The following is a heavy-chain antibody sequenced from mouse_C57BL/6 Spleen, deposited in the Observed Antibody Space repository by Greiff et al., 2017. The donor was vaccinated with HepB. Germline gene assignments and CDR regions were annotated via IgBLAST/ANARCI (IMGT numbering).Heavy chain of an antibody. CDR1: GYTFTDYN. CDR3: AVSSFAY. Sequence: VQLQQSGPELVKPGASVKIPCKASGYTFTDYNMDWVKQSHGKSLEWIGDINPNNGGTIYNQKFKGKGTLTVDNSSSTAYMELRSLTSKDTEVYYCAVSSFAYWGQGTLVTVSA. J-gene: IGHJ3*01. V-gene: IGHV1-18*01. CDR2: INPNNGGT.